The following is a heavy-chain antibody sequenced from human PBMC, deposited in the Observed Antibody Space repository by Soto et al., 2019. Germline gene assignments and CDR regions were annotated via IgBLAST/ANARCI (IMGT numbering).Heavy chain of an antibody. CDR2: ISSSCSTI. J-gene: IGHJ6*01. D-gene: IGHD6-19*01. Sequence: GGSLGLSCAASGFTFSSYEMNWVRQAPGKGLEWVSYISSSCSTIYYADSVKGRFTISRDPAKNSQYLQMNSLRAEDTAVYYCARDTGCGSGWYSGSYRIAVRGQGTTVIVYS. CDR3: ARDTGCGSGWYSGSYRIAV. V-gene: IGHV3-48*03. CDR1: GFTFSSYE.